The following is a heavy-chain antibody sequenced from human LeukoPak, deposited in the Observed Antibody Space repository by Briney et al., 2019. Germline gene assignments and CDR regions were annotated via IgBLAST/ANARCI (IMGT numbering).Heavy chain of an antibody. J-gene: IGHJ5*02. V-gene: IGHV4-4*09. CDR2: IYNSGST. CDR1: GGSISSYY. CDR3: ARFRNDEWFLYNYFDP. D-gene: IGHD1-1*01. Sequence: PSETLSFTCTVSGGSISSYYWSWIRQPPGKGLEWIGYIYNSGSTKYDPSLKSRVTISVDTSKNHLSLKLSSVTAADTAVYYCARFRNDEWFLYNYFDPWGRGTLVTVSS.